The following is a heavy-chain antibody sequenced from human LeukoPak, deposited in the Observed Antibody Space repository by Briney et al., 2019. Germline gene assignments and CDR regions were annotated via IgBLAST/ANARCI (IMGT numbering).Heavy chain of an antibody. CDR1: GYTFTGYY. Sequence: ASVKVSCKASGYTFTGYYMHWVRQAPGQGLEWMGWINPNSGGTNYAQKFQGRVTMTRDTSISTAYMGLSRLRSDDTGVYYCARGNARVFIVATSHPLDYWGQGTLVTVSS. CDR3: ARGNARVFIVATSHPLDY. D-gene: IGHD5-12*01. CDR2: INPNSGGT. J-gene: IGHJ4*02. V-gene: IGHV1-2*02.